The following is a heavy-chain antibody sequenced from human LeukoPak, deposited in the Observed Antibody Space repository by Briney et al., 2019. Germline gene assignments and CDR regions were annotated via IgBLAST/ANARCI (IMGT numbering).Heavy chain of an antibody. V-gene: IGHV3-23*01. CDR3: ATRTYYDFWSGYSEADC. D-gene: IGHD3-3*01. CDR2: ISGSGGST. J-gene: IGHJ4*02. Sequence: GGSLRLSCAASGFTFSSYAMSWVRQAPGKGLEWVSAISGSGGSTYYADSVKGRFTISRDNSKNTLYLQMNSLRAEDTAVYYCATRTYYDFWSGYSEADCWGQGTLVTVSS. CDR1: GFTFSSYA.